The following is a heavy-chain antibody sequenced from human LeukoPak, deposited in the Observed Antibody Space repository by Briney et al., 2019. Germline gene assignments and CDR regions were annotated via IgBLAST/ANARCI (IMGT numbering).Heavy chain of an antibody. J-gene: IGHJ4*02. V-gene: IGHV3-74*01. CDR2: INSDGTST. D-gene: IGHD5-24*01. CDR3: VRGGYNGFDY. CDR1: GFTFSSYW. Sequence: GGSLRLSCAASGFTFSSYWMHWVRQAPGKGPVWVSRINSDGTSTSYVDSVKGRFTISRDNAKNTLYLQMNSLRAEDTAVYYCVRGGYNGFDYWGQGTLVTVSS.